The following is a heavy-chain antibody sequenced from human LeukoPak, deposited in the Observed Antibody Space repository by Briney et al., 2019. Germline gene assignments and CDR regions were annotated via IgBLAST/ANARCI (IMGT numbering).Heavy chain of an antibody. CDR1: GYSISSGYY. D-gene: IGHD6-13*01. V-gene: IGHV4-38-2*01. Sequence: SETLSLTCAVSGYSISSGYYWGWIRQPPGKGLGWIGSIYHSGSTYYNPSLKSRVTISVDTSKNQFSLKLSSVTAADTAVYYCAGAPTSWYENAFDIWGQGTMVTVSS. J-gene: IGHJ3*02. CDR2: IYHSGST. CDR3: AGAPTSWYENAFDI.